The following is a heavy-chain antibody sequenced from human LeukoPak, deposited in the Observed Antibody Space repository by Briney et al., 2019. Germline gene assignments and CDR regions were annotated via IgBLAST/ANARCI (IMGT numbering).Heavy chain of an antibody. J-gene: IGHJ5*02. CDR3: ARQQRYSYGHNWFDP. Sequence: GESLKISCKGSGYSFTSYWIGWVRPMPGKGLEWMGIIYPGDSDTRYSPSFQGQVTISADKSISTAYLQWSSLKASDTAMYYCARQQRYSYGHNWFDPWGQGTLVTVSS. V-gene: IGHV5-51*01. CDR2: IYPGDSDT. CDR1: GYSFTSYW. D-gene: IGHD5-18*01.